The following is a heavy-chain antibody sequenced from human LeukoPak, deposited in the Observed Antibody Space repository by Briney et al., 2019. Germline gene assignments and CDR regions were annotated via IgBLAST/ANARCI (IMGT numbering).Heavy chain of an antibody. J-gene: IGHJ4*02. V-gene: IGHV4-39*01. D-gene: IGHD3-10*01. Sequence: SETLSITCTVSGGSISSSSYYWGWIRQPPGKGLEWIGSIYYSGSTYYNPSLKSRVTISVDTSKNQFSLKLSSVTAADTAVYYCARSYYYYYFDYWGQGTLVTVSS. CDR2: IYYSGST. CDR3: ARSYYYYYFDY. CDR1: GGSISSSSYY.